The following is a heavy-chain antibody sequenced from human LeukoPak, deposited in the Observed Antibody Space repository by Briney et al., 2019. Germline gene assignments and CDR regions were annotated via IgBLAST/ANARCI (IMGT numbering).Heavy chain of an antibody. D-gene: IGHD2-2*01. CDR3: ARGYCSSTSCYGGSY. V-gene: IGHV7-4-1*02. J-gene: IGHJ4*02. CDR2: INTNTGNP. Sequence: ASVKVSCKVSGSSLTELSMHWVRQAPGQGLEWMGWINTNTGNPTYAQGFTGRFVFSLDTSVSTAYLQISSLKAEDTAVYYCARGYCSSTSCYGGSYWGQGTLVTVSS. CDR1: GSSLTELS.